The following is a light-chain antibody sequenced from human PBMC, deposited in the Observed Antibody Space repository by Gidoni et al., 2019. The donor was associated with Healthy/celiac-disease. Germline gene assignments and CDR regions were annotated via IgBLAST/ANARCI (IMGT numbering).Light chain of an antibody. V-gene: IGLV1-44*01. CDR1: SSNIGSNT. CDR2: MNN. J-gene: IGLJ2*01. Sequence: QSVLTQPPSASGPPGQRVTISCSGSSSNIGSNTVNWYQQLPGTAPKLLIYMNNQRPSGVPDRFSGSKSGTSASLAISGLQSEDEADYYCAAWDDSLNGVVFGGGTKLTVL. CDR3: AAWDDSLNGVV.